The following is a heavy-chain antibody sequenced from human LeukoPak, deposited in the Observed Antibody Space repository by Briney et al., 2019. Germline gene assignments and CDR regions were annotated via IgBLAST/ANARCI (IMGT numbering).Heavy chain of an antibody. Sequence: GGSLRLSCAASGFTFSTYWMHWVRQAPGKGLVRVSRIKSDGGTNYADSVKGRFAISRDNAKKTVSLQMNSLRPEDTGVYYCARAPSEIGGYYPEYFRHWGQGTLVTVSS. CDR3: ARAPSEIGGYYPEYFRH. CDR1: GFTFSTYW. V-gene: IGHV3-74*01. D-gene: IGHD3-22*01. CDR2: IKSDGGT. J-gene: IGHJ1*01.